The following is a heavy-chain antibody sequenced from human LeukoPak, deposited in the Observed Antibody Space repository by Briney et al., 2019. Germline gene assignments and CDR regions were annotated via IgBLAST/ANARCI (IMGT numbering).Heavy chain of an antibody. J-gene: IGHJ4*02. Sequence: SQTLSLTCTVSGGSISSGGYYWSWIRQHPGKGLEWIGYIYYSGSTYYNPSLKSRVTISVDTSKNQFSLKLSSVTAADTAVYYCARVSPYDFRSGYYLDYWGQGTLVTVSS. D-gene: IGHD3-3*01. CDR2: IYYSGST. CDR1: GGSISSGGYY. V-gene: IGHV4-31*03. CDR3: ARVSPYDFRSGYYLDY.